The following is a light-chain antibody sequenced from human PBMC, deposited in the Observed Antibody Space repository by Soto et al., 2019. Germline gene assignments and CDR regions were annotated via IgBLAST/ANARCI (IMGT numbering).Light chain of an antibody. CDR2: DAS. J-gene: IGKJ5*01. CDR3: QQRSNWPPA. Sequence: EIVMTQSPATLSVSPGERATLSCRASQSVSSNIAWYQQKPGQAPRLLINDASTRAAGVPARFSGSGSGTEFTLTISSLQSEDFAVYYCQQRSNWPPAFGQGTRLEIK. V-gene: IGKV3-15*01. CDR1: QSVSSN.